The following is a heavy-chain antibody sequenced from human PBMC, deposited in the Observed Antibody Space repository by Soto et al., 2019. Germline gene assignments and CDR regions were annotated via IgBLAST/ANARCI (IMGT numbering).Heavy chain of an antibody. Sequence: GGSLRLSCAASGFTFSSYWMHWVRQAPGKGLVWVSRINSDGSSTSYADSVKGRFTISRDNAKNTLYLQMNSLRAEDTAVYYCARGPSNYYDFWSGYYAHYYYYMDVWGKGTTVTVSS. V-gene: IGHV3-74*01. D-gene: IGHD3-3*01. CDR2: INSDGSST. CDR3: ARGPSNYYDFWSGYYAHYYYYMDV. J-gene: IGHJ6*03. CDR1: GFTFSSYW.